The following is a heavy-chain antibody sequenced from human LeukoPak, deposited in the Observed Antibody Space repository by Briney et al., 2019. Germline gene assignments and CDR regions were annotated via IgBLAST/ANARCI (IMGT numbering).Heavy chain of an antibody. V-gene: IGHV1-8*01. Sequence: ASVKVPCKASGYTFTSYDINWVRQATGQGLEWMGWMNPNSGNTGYAQKFQGRVTMTRNTSISTAYMELSSLRSEDTAVYYCARGAGLTWSGYYTPDYYYYYMDVWGKGTTVTVSS. CDR1: GYTFTSYD. J-gene: IGHJ6*03. CDR2: MNPNSGNT. CDR3: ARGAGLTWSGYYTPDYYYYYMDV. D-gene: IGHD3-3*01.